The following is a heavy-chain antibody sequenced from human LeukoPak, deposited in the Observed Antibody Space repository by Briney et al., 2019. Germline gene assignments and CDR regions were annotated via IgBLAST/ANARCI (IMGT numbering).Heavy chain of an antibody. CDR2: FDPEDGET. V-gene: IGHV1-24*01. J-gene: IGHJ4*02. CDR1: GYTLTELS. CDR3: ATASASDTVDHFDY. Sequence: WASVTVSCKVSGYTLTELSMHWVRQAPGKGLEWMGGFDPEDGETIYAQKFQGRVTMTEDTSTDTAYMELSSLRSEDTAVYYCATASASDTVDHFDYWGQGTLVTVSS. D-gene: IGHD5-12*01.